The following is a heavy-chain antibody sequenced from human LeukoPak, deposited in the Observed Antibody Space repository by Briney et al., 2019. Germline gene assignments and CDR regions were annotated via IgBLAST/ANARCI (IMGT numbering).Heavy chain of an antibody. V-gene: IGHV1-69*13. J-gene: IGHJ6*03. CDR3: AILAAADRRLYYYYYMDV. D-gene: IGHD6-13*01. CDR2: IIPIFGTA. Sequence: SVKVSCKASGGTFSSYAISWVRQAPGQGLEWMGGIIPIFGTANHAQKFQGRVTITADESTSTAYMELSSLRSEETAVYYCAILAAADRRLYYYYYMDVWGKGTTVTVYS. CDR1: GGTFSSYA.